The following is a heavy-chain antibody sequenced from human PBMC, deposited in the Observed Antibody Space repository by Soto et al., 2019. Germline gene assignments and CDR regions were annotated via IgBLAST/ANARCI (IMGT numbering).Heavy chain of an antibody. D-gene: IGHD1-26*01. CDR1: GFTFSSYG. Sequence: QVQLVESGGGVVQPGRSLRLSCAASGFTFSSYGMHWVRQAPGKGLEWVAVISYDGSNKYYADSVKGRFTISRDNSKNTLYLQMNSLRAEDTAVYYCAARWRKGALVYWGQGTLVTVSS. CDR2: ISYDGSNK. V-gene: IGHV3-30*03. CDR3: AARWRKGALVY. J-gene: IGHJ4*02.